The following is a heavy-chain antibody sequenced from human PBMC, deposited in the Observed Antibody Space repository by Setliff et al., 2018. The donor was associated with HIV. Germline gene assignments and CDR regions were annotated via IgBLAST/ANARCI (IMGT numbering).Heavy chain of an antibody. CDR1: GGSISSYY. Sequence: SETLSLTCTVSGGSISSYYWSWIRQPPGKGLEWIGYIYYSGSTNYNPSLKSRVTISVDTSKNQFSLKLSSVTAADTAVYYCARTTDSCGYYLISSYYYYYYMDVWGKGTTVTVSS. J-gene: IGHJ6*03. CDR2: IYYSGST. V-gene: IGHV4-59*01. D-gene: IGHD3-22*01. CDR3: ARTTDSCGYYLISSYYYYYYMDV.